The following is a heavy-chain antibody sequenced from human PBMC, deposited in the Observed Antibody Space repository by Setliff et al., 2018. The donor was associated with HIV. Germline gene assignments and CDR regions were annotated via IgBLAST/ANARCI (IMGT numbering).Heavy chain of an antibody. V-gene: IGHV1-2*02. Sequence: GASVKVSCKASGYTFTNYYMHWVRQAPGQGLEWMGWINPNSGGINYAQKFQGRVTMTRDTSISTAYMELSRLRSDDTAVYYCARTLPQYTNLFDYWGQGTLVTVSS. D-gene: IGHD5-18*01. CDR1: GYTFTNYY. CDR2: INPNSGGI. CDR3: ARTLPQYTNLFDY. J-gene: IGHJ4*02.